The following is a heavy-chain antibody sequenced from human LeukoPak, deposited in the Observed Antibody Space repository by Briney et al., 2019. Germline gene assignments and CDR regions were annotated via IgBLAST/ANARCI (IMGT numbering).Heavy chain of an antibody. CDR1: GFTFNNYG. V-gene: IGHV3-23*01. CDR3: ASGTGVGATIFAFDI. D-gene: IGHD1-26*01. J-gene: IGHJ3*02. Sequence: PGGSLRLSCAASGFTFNNYGMSWVRQAPGKGPEWVSAISGGGGYTYYVDSVKGRFTISRDNSKNTLYLQMNSLRSEDTAVYYCASGTGVGATIFAFDIWGQGTMVTVSS. CDR2: ISGGGGYT.